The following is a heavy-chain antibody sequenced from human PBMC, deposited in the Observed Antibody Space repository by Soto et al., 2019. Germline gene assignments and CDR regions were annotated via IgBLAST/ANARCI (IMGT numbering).Heavy chain of an antibody. V-gene: IGHV1-69*08. CDR2: IIPIFGIA. D-gene: IGHD2-2*01. CDR1: GGTFSRYS. Sequence: QVQLVQSGAEVKKPGSSVKVSCKASGGTFSRYSITWVRQAPGHGLEGIGRIIPIFGIASYAQKFQGRVTITADESTSTAYMELSSVRSDDTAVYYCAREDRDRETGLVPAAIDGMDVWGQGTTVTVSS. J-gene: IGHJ6*02. CDR3: AREDRDRETGLVPAAIDGMDV.